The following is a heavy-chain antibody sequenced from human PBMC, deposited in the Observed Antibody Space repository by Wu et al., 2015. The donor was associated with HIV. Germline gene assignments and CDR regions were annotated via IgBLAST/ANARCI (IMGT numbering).Heavy chain of an antibody. CDR1: GGTLSSYA. Sequence: QVQLVQSGTEVKKPGSSVKVSCKASGGTLSSYAISWVRQAPGQGPEWMGRIIPIFGIANYAQKFQGRVTITADKSTSTAYMELSSLRSEDTAVYYCASDLAGAAVPRFDSWGQGTLVTVSS. J-gene: IGHJ5*01. CDR2: IIPIFGIA. D-gene: IGHD6-13*01. V-gene: IGHV1-69*04. CDR3: ASDLAGAAVPRFDS.